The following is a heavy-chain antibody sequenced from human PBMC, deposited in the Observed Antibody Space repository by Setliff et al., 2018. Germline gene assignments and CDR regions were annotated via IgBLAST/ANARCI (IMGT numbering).Heavy chain of an antibody. CDR3: ARRETYYNFWSGYYAY. D-gene: IGHD3-3*01. CDR1: GGSISSIRYY. V-gene: IGHV4-39*07. J-gene: IGHJ4*02. Sequence: SETLSLTCTVYGGSISSIRYYWGWIRQPPGKGLEWIGSIYYSGSTYYNTSLKSRVTISVDTSKNQSSLKLSAVTAADTAVYYWARRETYYNFWSGYYAYWGQGTLVTVSS. CDR2: IYYSGST.